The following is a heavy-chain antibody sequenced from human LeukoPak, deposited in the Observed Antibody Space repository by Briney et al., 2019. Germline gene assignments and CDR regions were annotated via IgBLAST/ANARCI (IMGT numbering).Heavy chain of an antibody. V-gene: IGHV4-59*12. CDR3: ARAVAGEGYFDY. D-gene: IGHD6-19*01. CDR2: IYYSGGT. CDR1: GGSISSYY. Sequence: SETLSLTCTVSGGSISSYYWSWIRQPPGKGLEWIGYIYYSGGTNYNPSLKSRVTISVDTSKNQFSLKLSSVTAADTAVYYCARAVAGEGYFDYWGQGTLVTVSS. J-gene: IGHJ4*02.